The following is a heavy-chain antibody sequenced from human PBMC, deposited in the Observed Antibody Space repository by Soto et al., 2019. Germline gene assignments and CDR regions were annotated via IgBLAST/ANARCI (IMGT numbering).Heavy chain of an antibody. J-gene: IGHJ6*02. CDR2: ISYEGSNT. CDR3: ARVTPGNNLYYFSGLDF. V-gene: IGHV3-30-3*01. D-gene: IGHD1-1*01. CDR1: GFTFDTYG. Sequence: GGSLRLSCVASGFTFDTYGIHWVRQAPGKGLQWVALISYEGSNTYYADSVRGRFTISRDNSKNTLYLQMNTLRPEDTGVYYCARVTPGNNLYYFSGLDFWGQETSVTVSS.